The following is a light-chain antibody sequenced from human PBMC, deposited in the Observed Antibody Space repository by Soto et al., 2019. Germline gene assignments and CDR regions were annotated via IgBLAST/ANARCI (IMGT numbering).Light chain of an antibody. V-gene: IGLV2-8*01. CDR2: EVS. Sequence: QSALTQPPSASGSPGQSVTISCTGTSSDVGGYHYVSWYQQHPGKAPKLMIYEVSKRPSGVPDRFSGSKSGNTASLTVSGLQTDDEADYYCSSYAGSNNVVFGGGTKLTVL. CDR3: SSYAGSNNVV. CDR1: SSDVGGYHY. J-gene: IGLJ2*01.